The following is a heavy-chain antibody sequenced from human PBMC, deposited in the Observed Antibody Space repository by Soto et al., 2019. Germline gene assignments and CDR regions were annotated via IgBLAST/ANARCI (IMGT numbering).Heavy chain of an antibody. V-gene: IGHV3-30*18. Sequence: GGSLRLSCAASGFTFSTYGMHWVRQAPGKGLEWVAHISYDGSNNHYGDSVKGRLTISRDNSKNTLYLQMSSLRDEDTAVYYCAKDGGPVYFYSPGCSAKSSHFWCQGPHVTVFS. J-gene: IGHJ4*02. CDR2: ISYDGSNN. CDR3: AKDGGPVYFYSPGCSAKSSHF. D-gene: IGHD3-16*01. CDR1: GFTFSTYG.